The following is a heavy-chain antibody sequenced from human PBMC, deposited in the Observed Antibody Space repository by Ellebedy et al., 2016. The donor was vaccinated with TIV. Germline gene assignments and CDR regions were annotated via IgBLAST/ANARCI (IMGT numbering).Heavy chain of an antibody. Sequence: ASVKVSCKASGYTFTSYGISWVRQAPGQGLEYMGWISAYNGNTNYAQKLQGRVTMTTDTSTSTAYMELRSLRSDDTAVYYCARAPGDPLTGYMPHYYGMDVWGQGTTVTVSS. J-gene: IGHJ6*02. V-gene: IGHV1-18*01. CDR2: ISAYNGNT. D-gene: IGHD3-9*01. CDR3: ARAPGDPLTGYMPHYYGMDV. CDR1: GYTFTSYG.